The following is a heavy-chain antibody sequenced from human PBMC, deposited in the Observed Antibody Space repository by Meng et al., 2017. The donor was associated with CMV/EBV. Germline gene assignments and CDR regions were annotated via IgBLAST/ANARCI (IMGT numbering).Heavy chain of an antibody. J-gene: IGHJ4*02. V-gene: IGHV1-69*05. CDR2: IIPIFGTA. D-gene: IGHD2-15*01. CDR3: AGDVLGYCSGGSCYGLDY. Sequence: SVKVSCKASGGTFSSYAISWVRQAPGQGLEWMGGIIPIFGTANYAQKFQGRVTITTDESTSTAYVELSSLRSEDTAVYYCAGDVLGYCSGGSCYGLDYWGQGTLVTVSS. CDR1: GGTFSSYA.